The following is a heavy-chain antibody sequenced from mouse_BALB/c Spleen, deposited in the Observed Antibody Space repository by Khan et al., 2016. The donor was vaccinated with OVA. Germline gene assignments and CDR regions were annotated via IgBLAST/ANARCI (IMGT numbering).Heavy chain of an antibody. CDR3: ARGGAAYYRNDGGAMDY. D-gene: IGHD2-14*01. CDR2: INTHSGVP. CDR1: GYTFTTAG. Sequence: QIQLVQSGPELKKPGETVRISCKASGYTFTTAGMQWVQKMPGKGLKWIGWINTHSGVPKYAEDFKGRFAFSLDTSASTAYLQITNRKNEDTATYCCARGGAAYYRNDGGAMDYWGQGTSVTVSS. V-gene: IGHV9-4*02. J-gene: IGHJ4*01.